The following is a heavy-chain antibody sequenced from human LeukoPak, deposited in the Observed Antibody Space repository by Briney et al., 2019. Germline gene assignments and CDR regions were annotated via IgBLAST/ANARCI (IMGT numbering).Heavy chain of an antibody. D-gene: IGHD2-8*01. CDR1: GGSISSYC. CDR3: ARLINYYSYYYMDV. Sequence: SETLSLTCTVSGGSISSYCWSWIRQPPGKGLEWIGCIYTSGSTNYNPSLKSRVVISVDRSENQFSLKVSSATAADTAVYYCARLINYYSYYYMDVWGAGTSVTVSS. J-gene: IGHJ6*03. V-gene: IGHV4-4*09. CDR2: IYTSGST.